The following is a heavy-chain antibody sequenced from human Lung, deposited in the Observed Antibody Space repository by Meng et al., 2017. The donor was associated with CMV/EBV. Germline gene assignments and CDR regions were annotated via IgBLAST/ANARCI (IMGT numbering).Heavy chain of an antibody. CDR2: LYYSGST. CDR3: ARGDSGSYYFDY. Sequence: SXTXSLXCTVSGGSISSSTYYWGWVRQPPGKGLEWIGSLYYSGSTYYNPSLKSRVTISVDTSMNQFSLKLSSVTAADTAMYYCARGDSGSYYFDYWRQGTLVTVSS. V-gene: IGHV4-39*07. J-gene: IGHJ4*02. D-gene: IGHD1-26*01. CDR1: GGSISSSTYY.